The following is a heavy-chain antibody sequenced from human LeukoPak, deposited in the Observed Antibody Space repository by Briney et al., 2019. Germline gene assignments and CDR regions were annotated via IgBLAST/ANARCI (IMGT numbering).Heavy chain of an antibody. Sequence: SETLSLTCTVSGGSISSGHYWWGWLRHPPGEGLDWIGSVFYSGNTHYKPSLQSRVIISVDTSKNQFSLKLSSVTAADTAVYYCARQRGVGSWSFDYWGQGTLVTVSS. CDR1: GGSISSGHYW. J-gene: IGHJ4*02. CDR3: ARQRGVGSWSFDY. D-gene: IGHD2-15*01. V-gene: IGHV4-39*01. CDR2: VFYSGNT.